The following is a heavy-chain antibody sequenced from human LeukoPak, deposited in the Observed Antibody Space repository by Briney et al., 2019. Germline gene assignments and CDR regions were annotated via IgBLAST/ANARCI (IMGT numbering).Heavy chain of an antibody. Sequence: GGSLRLSCAASGFTFSSYAMSWVRQAPGKGLEWVSAISGSGGSTYYADSVKGRFTTSRDNSKNTLYLQMNSLRAEDTAVYYCAKDPPVGSSSGYYYDTDYWGQGTLVTVSS. CDR2: ISGSGGST. CDR1: GFTFSSYA. V-gene: IGHV3-23*01. D-gene: IGHD3-22*01. CDR3: AKDPPVGSSSGYYYDTDY. J-gene: IGHJ4*02.